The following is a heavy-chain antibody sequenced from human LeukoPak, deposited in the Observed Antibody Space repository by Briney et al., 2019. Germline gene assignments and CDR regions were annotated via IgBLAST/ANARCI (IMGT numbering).Heavy chain of an antibody. J-gene: IGHJ4*02. CDR3: ARQALYYYDSSGYYPFDY. V-gene: IGHV5-51*01. CDR1: GYSFTSYW. Sequence: GESLKISCKGSGYSFTSYWIGWVSQMPGKGLEWMGIIYPGDSDTRYSPSFQGQVTISADKSISTAYLQWSSLKASDTAMYYCARQALYYYDSSGYYPFDYWGQGTLVTVSS. D-gene: IGHD3-22*01. CDR2: IYPGDSDT.